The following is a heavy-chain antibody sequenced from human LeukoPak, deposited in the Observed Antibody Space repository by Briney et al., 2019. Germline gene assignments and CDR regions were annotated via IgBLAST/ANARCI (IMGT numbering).Heavy chain of an antibody. D-gene: IGHD6-13*01. Sequence: ASVKVSCKASGYTFTGYYMHWVRQAPGQGLEWMGWINPNSGGTNYAQKFQGRVTMTRDTSISTAYMELSRLRSDDTAVYYCAREAAAAYNYFDYWGQGTPVTVSS. CDR3: AREAAAAYNYFDY. V-gene: IGHV1-2*02. J-gene: IGHJ4*02. CDR1: GYTFTGYY. CDR2: INPNSGGT.